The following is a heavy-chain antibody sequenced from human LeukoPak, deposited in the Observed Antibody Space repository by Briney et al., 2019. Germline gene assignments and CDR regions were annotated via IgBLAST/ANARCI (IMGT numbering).Heavy chain of an antibody. CDR2: ISSSSSTI. CDR1: GFTFSSYS. V-gene: IGHV3-48*01. D-gene: IGHD6-19*01. CDR3: ASEQWLVPFDY. J-gene: IGHJ4*02. Sequence: PGGSLRLSCAASGFTFSSYSMNRVRQAPGKGLEWVSYISSSSSTIYYADSVKGRFTISRDNAKNSLYLQMNSLRAEDTAVYYCASEQWLVPFDYWGQGTLVTVSS.